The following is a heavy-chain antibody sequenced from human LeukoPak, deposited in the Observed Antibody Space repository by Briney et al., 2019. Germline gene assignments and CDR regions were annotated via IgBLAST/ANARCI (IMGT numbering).Heavy chain of an antibody. J-gene: IGHJ1*01. D-gene: IGHD4-17*01. Sequence: GGSLRLSCTSFGFTFGDYATSWVRQAPGKGLEWVGFIRNRIHGGTSVYAASVEGRFTISRDDSESVAYLQMNSLKTEDTAVYFCARGGVNDHGDGQYFEHWGQGTLVTVSS. CDR1: GFTFGDYA. CDR2: IRNRIHGGTS. V-gene: IGHV3-49*04. CDR3: ARGGVNDHGDGQYFEH.